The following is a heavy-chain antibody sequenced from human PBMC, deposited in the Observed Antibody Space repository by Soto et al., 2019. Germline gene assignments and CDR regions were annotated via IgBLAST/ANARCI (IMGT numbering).Heavy chain of an antibody. CDR2: IKQDRSEK. J-gene: IGHJ6*02. D-gene: IGHD6-6*01. CDR3: ARGKLAYSSSYYYYYGMDV. CDR1: GFTFSSYW. V-gene: IGHV3-7*01. Sequence: GGSLRLSCAASGFTFSSYWMSWVRQAPGKGPEWVANIKQDRSEKYYVDSVKGRFTISRDNAQNSLYLQMDSLRAEDTAVYYCARGKLAYSSSYYYYYGMDVWGQGTTVTVS.